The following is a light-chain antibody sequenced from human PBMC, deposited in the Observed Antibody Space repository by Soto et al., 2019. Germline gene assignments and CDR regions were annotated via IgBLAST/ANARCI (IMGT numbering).Light chain of an antibody. CDR1: QSVSSSY. CDR2: GAS. J-gene: IGKJ3*01. CDR3: QQYGSSFT. Sequence: EIFLTQSPDTLSFSPGERSTLSCRASQSVSSSYLAWYQQKPGQAPRLLIYGASSRATGIPDRFSGSGSGTDFTLTISRLEPEDFAVYYCQQYGSSFTFGPGTKVDN. V-gene: IGKV3-20*01.